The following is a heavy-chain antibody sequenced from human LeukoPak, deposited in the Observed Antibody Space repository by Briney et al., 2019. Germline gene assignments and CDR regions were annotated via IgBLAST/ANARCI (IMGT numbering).Heavy chain of an antibody. J-gene: IGHJ3*02. V-gene: IGHV4-34*01. Sequence: KASETLSLTCGVYGGSFSGYYWSWIRQPPGKGLEWIGEINHSGSTNYNPSLKSRVTISVDTSKNQFSLKLNSVTAADTAVYYCASDLSQTGAFNIWGQGTMVTVSS. D-gene: IGHD7-27*01. CDR3: ASDLSQTGAFNI. CDR1: GGSFSGYY. CDR2: INHSGST.